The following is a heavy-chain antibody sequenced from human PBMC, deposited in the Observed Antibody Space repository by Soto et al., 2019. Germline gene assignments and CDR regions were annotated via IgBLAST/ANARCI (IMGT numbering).Heavy chain of an antibody. V-gene: IGHV1-69*04. D-gene: IGHD3-22*01. Sequence: SVKVSCKASGYTFSSYHITWVRQAPGQGLEWMGRIIPIIGIINYAQKFQGRVTITADKFTGTAYMELTRLRSDDTAVYYCAGDPDSHYNDSHASSYPWGQGTLVTVS. CDR2: IIPIIGII. CDR3: AGDPDSHYNDSHASSYP. CDR1: GYTFSSYH. J-gene: IGHJ5*02.